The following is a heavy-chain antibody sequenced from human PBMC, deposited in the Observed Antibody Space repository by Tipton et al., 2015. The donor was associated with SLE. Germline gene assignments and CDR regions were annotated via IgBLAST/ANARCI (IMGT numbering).Heavy chain of an antibody. CDR3: AVGDGGVLEYFYYGMAV. V-gene: IGHV3-30*02. CDR1: GFTFSSFG. Sequence: GSLRLSCAASGFTFSSFGMHWVRQTPGKGLQWVTFIQYDGKNQYYADSVKGRFTVSRDNSKNILYLQMNSLRFEDTAVYYCAVGDGGVLEYFYYGMAVWGQGTTVTVSS. D-gene: IGHD3-16*01. J-gene: IGHJ6*02. CDR2: IQYDGKNQ.